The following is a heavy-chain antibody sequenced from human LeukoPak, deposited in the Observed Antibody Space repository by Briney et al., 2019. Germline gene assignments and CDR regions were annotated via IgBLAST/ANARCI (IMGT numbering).Heavy chain of an antibody. CDR1: GFTFSSST. Sequence: GKSLRLSCAVTGFTFSSSTMHWVRLAPGKGLEWVAIVSYDGTDKHYADSVKGRFTISRDNSKNMVYLQMNSLRLEDTAVYYCARDSWDILTGYYSHYFDYWGQGTLVTVSS. D-gene: IGHD3-9*01. CDR2: VSYDGTDK. J-gene: IGHJ4*02. V-gene: IGHV3-30*04. CDR3: ARDSWDILTGYYSHYFDY.